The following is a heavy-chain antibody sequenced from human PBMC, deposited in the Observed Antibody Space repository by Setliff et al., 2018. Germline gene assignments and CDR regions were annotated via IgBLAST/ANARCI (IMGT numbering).Heavy chain of an antibody. CDR2: ISGSGGST. V-gene: IGHV3-23*01. CDR1: GFTFSSYA. CDR3: AKATDTAMAILTD. J-gene: IGHJ4*02. Sequence: PGESLKISCAASGFTFSSYAMSWVRQAPGKGLEWVSAISGSGGSTYYADSVKGRFTISRDNSKNTLYLQMNSLRAEDTAVYYCAKATDTAMAILTDWGQGTLVTVSS. D-gene: IGHD5-18*01.